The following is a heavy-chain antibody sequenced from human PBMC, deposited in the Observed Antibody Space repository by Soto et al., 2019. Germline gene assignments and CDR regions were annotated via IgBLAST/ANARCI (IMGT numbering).Heavy chain of an antibody. D-gene: IGHD6-13*01. J-gene: IGHJ4*02. CDR3: ASTYSSSGY. V-gene: IGHV3-30-3*01. CDR2: ISYDGSNK. CDR1: GFTFSSYA. Sequence: GGSLRLSCAASGFTFSSYAMHWVRQAPGKGLEWVAVISYDGSNKYYADSVKGRFTISRDNSKNTLYLQMNSLRAEDTAVYYCASTYSSSGYWGQGTLVTVSS.